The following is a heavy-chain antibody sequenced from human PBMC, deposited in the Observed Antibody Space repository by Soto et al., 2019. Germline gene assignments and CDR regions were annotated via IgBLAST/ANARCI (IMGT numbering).Heavy chain of an antibody. Sequence: GASVKVSCKASGGTFSSYAISWVRQAPGQGLEWMGGIIPIFGTANYAQKFQGRVTITADESTSTAYMELSSPRSEDTAVYYCSRAEWYSSSSGVGYYGMDVWGQGXTVTVYS. V-gene: IGHV1-69*13. CDR2: IIPIFGTA. CDR3: SRAEWYSSSSGVGYYGMDV. CDR1: GGTFSSYA. D-gene: IGHD6-6*01. J-gene: IGHJ6*02.